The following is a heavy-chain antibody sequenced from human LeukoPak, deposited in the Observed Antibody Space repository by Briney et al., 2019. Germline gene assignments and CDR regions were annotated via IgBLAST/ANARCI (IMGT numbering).Heavy chain of an antibody. CDR3: ARAPITSPFYFDY. D-gene: IGHD2-2*01. CDR2: INWSVGST. CDR1: GFALDEHG. J-gene: IGHJ4*02. V-gene: IGHV3-20*04. Sequence: GGSLRLSCTASGFALDEHGMSWVRQVPGKGLEWVSGINWSVGSTGYADPLRGRFTISRDNAKNSLYLQMDSLRAEDTALYYCARAPITSPFYFDYWGQGTLVTVSS.